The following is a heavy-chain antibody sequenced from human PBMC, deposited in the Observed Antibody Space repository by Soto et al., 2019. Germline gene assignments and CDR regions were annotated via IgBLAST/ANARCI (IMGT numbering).Heavy chain of an antibody. V-gene: IGHV3-23*01. J-gene: IGHJ4*02. CDR1: GLTFSNYA. CDR2: ISAEGGST. D-gene: IGHD6-6*01. Sequence: EVQLLESGGGLVQPGGSLRLSCAASGLTFSNYALSWVRQAPGKGLEWVSGISAEGGSTYYADCVKGRFTVSRDNSQNTLYLQMNRLRAEDTAVYYCAKLFYSSSSQFDSWGQGTLVTVSS. CDR3: AKLFYSSSSQFDS.